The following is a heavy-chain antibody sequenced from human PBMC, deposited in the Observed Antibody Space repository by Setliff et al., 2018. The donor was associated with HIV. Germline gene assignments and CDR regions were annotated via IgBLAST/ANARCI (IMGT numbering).Heavy chain of an antibody. CDR1: GGSISTGGYY. J-gene: IGHJ4*02. CDR2: IYNSGGT. V-gene: IGHV4-31*03. Sequence: SETLSLTCTVSGGSISTGGYYWSGIRQHPGKGLEGIGYIYNSGGTYYKPSLRSRITVSIDTSKNQFSLKLNSVTAADTAVYFCARASRWGSIPFDYWGQGTLVTVSS. CDR3: ARASRWGSIPFDY. D-gene: IGHD1-26*01.